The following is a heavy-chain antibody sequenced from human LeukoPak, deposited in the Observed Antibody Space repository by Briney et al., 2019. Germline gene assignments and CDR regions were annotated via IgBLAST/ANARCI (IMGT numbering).Heavy chain of an antibody. J-gene: IGHJ4*02. V-gene: IGHV3-7*01. Sequence: GGSLRLSCAASGFTFSGYWMSWVRQAPGKGLEWVANIKQDGSEKYYVDSVKGRFTISRDNAKNSLYLQMNSLRAEDTAVYYCAREGPSVTPYYWGQGTLVTVSS. D-gene: IGHD4-17*01. CDR3: AREGPSVTPYY. CDR1: GFTFSGYW. CDR2: IKQDGSEK.